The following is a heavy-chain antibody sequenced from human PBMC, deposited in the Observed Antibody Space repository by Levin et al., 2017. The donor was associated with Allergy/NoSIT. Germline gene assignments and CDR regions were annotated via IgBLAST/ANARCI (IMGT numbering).Heavy chain of an antibody. V-gene: IGHV3-15*01. CDR3: TTYSSSWYYFDY. D-gene: IGHD6-13*01. CDR1: GITFSNAW. Sequence: GSLRLSCAASGITFSNAWMSWARQAPGKGLEWVGRIKSKADGGTTEYAAPVKGRFTISRDDSKNTLYLQMNSLKTEDTAVYFCTTYSSSWYYFDYWGQGSLVTVSS. J-gene: IGHJ4*02. CDR2: IKSKADGGTT.